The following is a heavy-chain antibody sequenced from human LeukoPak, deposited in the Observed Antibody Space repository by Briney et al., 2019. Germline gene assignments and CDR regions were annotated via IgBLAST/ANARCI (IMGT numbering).Heavy chain of an antibody. Sequence: SETLSLTCTVSGGSISSYYWSWIRQPPGKGLEWIGEINHSGSTNYNPSLKSRVTIPVDTSKNQFSLKLSSVTAADTAVYYCARGSDILTGYYEELFDYWGQGTLVTVSS. CDR3: ARGSDILTGYYEELFDY. J-gene: IGHJ4*02. V-gene: IGHV4-34*01. D-gene: IGHD3-9*01. CDR2: INHSGST. CDR1: GGSISSYY.